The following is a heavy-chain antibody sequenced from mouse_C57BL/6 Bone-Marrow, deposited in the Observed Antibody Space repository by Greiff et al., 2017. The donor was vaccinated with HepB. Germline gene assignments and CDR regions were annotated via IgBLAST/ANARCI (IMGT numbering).Heavy chain of an antibody. Sequence: QVTLKECGPGILQSSQTLSLTCSFSGFSLSTSGMGVSWIRQPSGKGLEWLAHIYWDDDKRYNPSLKSRLTISKDTSRNQVFLKITSVDTADTATYYCARRAEGYDVGYYAMDYWGQGTSVTVSS. D-gene: IGHD2-2*01. CDR1: GFSLSTSGMG. CDR3: ARRAEGYDVGYYAMDY. J-gene: IGHJ4*01. V-gene: IGHV8-12*01. CDR2: IYWDDDK.